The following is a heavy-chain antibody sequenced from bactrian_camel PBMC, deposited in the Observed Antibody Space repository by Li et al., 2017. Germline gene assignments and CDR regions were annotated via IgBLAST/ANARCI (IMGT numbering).Heavy chain of an antibody. V-gene: IGHV3S63*01. CDR1: ESTYRSLC. CDR3: ATDRDVNVPPSLALDSGRYTY. Sequence: HVQLVESGGGSVQAGGSLTLPCSASESTYRSLCMAWLRQAPGKEREGVARIATGSGNTYYADSVKGRFTISQDNAKNTVYLQMNSLKPEDTAMYYCATDRDVNVPPSLALDSGRYTYWGQGTQVTVS. D-gene: IGHD2*01. J-gene: IGHJ4*01. CDR2: IATGSGNT.